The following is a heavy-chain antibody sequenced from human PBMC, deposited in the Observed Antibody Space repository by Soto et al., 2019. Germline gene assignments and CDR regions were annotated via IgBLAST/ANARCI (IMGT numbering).Heavy chain of an antibody. V-gene: IGHV2-5*02. D-gene: IGHD3-9*01. J-gene: IGHJ5*02. CDR3: AHGGAGHSYCNDITCYYGRWFDP. CDR2: VYWDDDK. Sequence: SGPTLVNPTQTLTLTCTFSGFSLTTSGVAVGWIRQPPGKALEWLAVVYWDDDKRYRPSLNSRLTIIKDTSKNQVVLIMTNVDPVDTATYYCAHGGAGHSYCNDITCYYGRWFDPWGQGILVTVS. CDR1: GFSLTTSGVA.